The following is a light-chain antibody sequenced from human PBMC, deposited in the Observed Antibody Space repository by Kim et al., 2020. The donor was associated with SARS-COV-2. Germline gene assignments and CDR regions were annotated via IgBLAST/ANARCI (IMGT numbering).Light chain of an antibody. CDR2: QDS. J-gene: IGLJ2*01. CDR1: KLGDKY. CDR3: LAWDSSTAG. Sequence: VSPGQTASIPCSGDKLGDKYACWYQQKPGQSPVLVIYQDSKRPSGIPERFSGSNSGNTATLTISGTQAMDEADYYCLAWDSSTAGFGGGTQLTVL. V-gene: IGLV3-1*01.